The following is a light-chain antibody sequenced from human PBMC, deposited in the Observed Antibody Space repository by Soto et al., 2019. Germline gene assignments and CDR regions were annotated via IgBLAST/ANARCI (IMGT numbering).Light chain of an antibody. CDR3: QTWGTGIHV. J-gene: IGLJ2*01. Sequence: QPVLTQSPSASASLGASVKLTCTLSSGHSSYAIAWHQQQPEKGPRYLMKLNSDGSHSKGDGIPDRFSGSSSGAERYLTISSLQSEDEADYYCQTWGTGIHVFGGGTKDTVL. CDR2: LNSDGSH. CDR1: SGHSSYA. V-gene: IGLV4-69*01.